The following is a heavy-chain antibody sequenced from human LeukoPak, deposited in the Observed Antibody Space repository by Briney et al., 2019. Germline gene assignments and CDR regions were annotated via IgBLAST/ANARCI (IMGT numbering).Heavy chain of an antibody. V-gene: IGHV3-23*01. CDR1: GFTFISSA. J-gene: IGHJ4*02. CDR2: ISINVDNT. Sequence: GGSLRLSCEASGFTFISSAMSWVRQAPGKGLEWVSSISINVDNTYYADSVKGRVTISRDNSKTTLYLQMNTLRAEDAAVYYCAYFSRSYWSSTRRSKYFDYWGQGTPVTVSS. D-gene: IGHD2-2*01. CDR3: AYFSRSYWSSTRRSKYFDY.